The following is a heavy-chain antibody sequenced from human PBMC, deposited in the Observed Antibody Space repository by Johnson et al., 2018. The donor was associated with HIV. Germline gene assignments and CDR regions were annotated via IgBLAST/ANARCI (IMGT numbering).Heavy chain of an antibody. D-gene: IGHD5-18*01. J-gene: IGHJ3*02. Sequence: QVQLVESGGGVVQPGGSLRLSCAASGFTFSSYGMHWVRQAPGKGLEWVAIIRYAGSNKYYADSVKGRFTISRDDSKSTLNLQMNSLRAEDTAVYYCAKDSERGYSYGWCGFDIWGQGTMVTVSS. CDR2: IRYAGSNK. CDR3: AKDSERGYSYGWCGFDI. V-gene: IGHV3-30*02. CDR1: GFTFSSYG.